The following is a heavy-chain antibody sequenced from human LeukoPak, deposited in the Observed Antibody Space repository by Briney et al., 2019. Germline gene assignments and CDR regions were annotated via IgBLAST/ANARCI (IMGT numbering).Heavy chain of an antibody. CDR1: GFTFSSYS. CDR2: ISYDGSNK. V-gene: IGHV3-30*18. D-gene: IGHD3-10*01. J-gene: IGHJ4*02. CDR3: AKVAVEYYYGSGSFDY. Sequence: GGSLRLSCAASGFTFSSYSVNWVRQAPGKGLEWVAVISYDGSNKYYADSVKGRFTISRDNSKNTLYLQMNSLRAEDTAVYYCAKVAVEYYYGSGSFDYWGQGTLVTVSS.